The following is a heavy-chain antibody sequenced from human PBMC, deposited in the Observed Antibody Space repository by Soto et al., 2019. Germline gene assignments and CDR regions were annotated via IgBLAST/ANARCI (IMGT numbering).Heavy chain of an antibody. V-gene: IGHV3-74*01. CDR1: GFTVTSNW. D-gene: IGHD2-21*01. Sequence: PAGSLSLSCAASGFTVTSNWMHWVRRAAGRGLVWVGRINADGSETNYEDSVEGRFTISRDNPKNTVYLEMNSLSAEDTDVYYCARGGDGFWGQGTLVTVSS. J-gene: IGHJ4*02. CDR2: INADGSET. CDR3: ARGGDGF.